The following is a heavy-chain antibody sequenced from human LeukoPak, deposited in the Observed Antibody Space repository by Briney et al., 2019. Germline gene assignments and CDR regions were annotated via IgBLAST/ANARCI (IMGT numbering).Heavy chain of an antibody. J-gene: IGHJ3*02. CDR2: IYWDDDK. CDR3: AHGGGPDTFDI. Sequence: SGPTLVKPTQTLTLTCTFSGFSLRTSGVGVGWIRQPPGKALECLALIYWDDDKRYSPSLRSRLTITKDTSKNQVVLTMTNMDPVDTATYYCAHGGGPDTFDIWGQGTMVTVSS. CDR1: GFSLRTSGVG. V-gene: IGHV2-5*02. D-gene: IGHD2-15*01.